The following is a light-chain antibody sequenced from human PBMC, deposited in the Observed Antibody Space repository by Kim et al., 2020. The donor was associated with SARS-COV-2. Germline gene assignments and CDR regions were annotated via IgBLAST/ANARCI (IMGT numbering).Light chain of an antibody. CDR3: GTWDNSLSTVV. V-gene: IGLV1-51*01. J-gene: IGLJ3*02. Sequence: QSVLTQPPSVSPAPGQKITISCSGSNSNIGHNYVSWYQQLPGTAPKHLIYDTNKRPSMIPDRFSGSKSGTSATLGITGLQTGDGAEYYCGTWDNSLSTVVFGRGTQLTVL. CDR2: DTN. CDR1: NSNIGHNY.